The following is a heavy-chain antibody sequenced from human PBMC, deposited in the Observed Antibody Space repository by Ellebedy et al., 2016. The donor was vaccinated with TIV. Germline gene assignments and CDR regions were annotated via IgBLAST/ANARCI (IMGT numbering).Heavy chain of an antibody. Sequence: GESLKISXAASGFTFSNSWMHWVRQAPGKGLVWVSRINRDGTGTNYADSVKGRFIISRDNAKNTLYLQMNSLKAEDTAVYYCAKRGEGCSGSSCANWYFDLWGRGTLVTVSS. J-gene: IGHJ2*01. CDR3: AKRGEGCSGSSCANWYFDL. V-gene: IGHV3-74*01. CDR1: GFTFSNSW. D-gene: IGHD2-2*01. CDR2: INRDGTGT.